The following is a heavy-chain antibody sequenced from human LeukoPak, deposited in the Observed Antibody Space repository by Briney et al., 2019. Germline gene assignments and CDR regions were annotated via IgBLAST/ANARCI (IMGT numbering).Heavy chain of an antibody. CDR2: IWFDGTNK. Sequence: GGSLRLSCAASGFTFSNYGMHWVRQAPGKGLEGVAVIWFDGTNKYYADSVRGRFTISRDNSKNTLYLQMSSLRAEDTAVYYCARDRGVAAHLDYWGQGTLVTVSS. CDR1: GFTFSNYG. D-gene: IGHD5-12*01. V-gene: IGHV3-33*01. J-gene: IGHJ4*02. CDR3: ARDRGVAAHLDY.